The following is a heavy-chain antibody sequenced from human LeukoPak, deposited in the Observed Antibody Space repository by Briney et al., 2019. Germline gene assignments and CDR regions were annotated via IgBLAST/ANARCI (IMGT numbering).Heavy chain of an antibody. J-gene: IGHJ4*02. V-gene: IGHV4-59*01. CDR2: IYYSGST. CDR3: ARGVPYYYDSSGYYAGYYFDY. Sequence: SETLSLTCTVSGGSISSYYWSWIRQPPGKGLEWIGYIYYSGSTNYNPSLTSRVTISVDTSKNQFSLKLSSVTAADTAVYYCARGVPYYYDSSGYYAGYYFDYWGQGTLVTVSS. CDR1: GGSISSYY. D-gene: IGHD3-22*01.